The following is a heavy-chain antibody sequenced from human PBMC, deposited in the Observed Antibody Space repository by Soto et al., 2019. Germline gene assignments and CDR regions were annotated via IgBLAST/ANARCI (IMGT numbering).Heavy chain of an antibody. Sequence: QVQMVQSGAEVKKPGASVKVSCKASGYTFTSYDRNWVRQATGQGPEWMGWMNPNSGNTGYAEKFQGRVTMTRDTSVSTDYMELSSLISEDTAVYYCARGGYNWNYAYYYGMDVWGQGTTVTVSS. V-gene: IGHV1-8*01. J-gene: IGHJ6*02. CDR1: GYTFTSYD. D-gene: IGHD1-7*01. CDR2: MNPNSGNT. CDR3: ARGGYNWNYAYYYGMDV.